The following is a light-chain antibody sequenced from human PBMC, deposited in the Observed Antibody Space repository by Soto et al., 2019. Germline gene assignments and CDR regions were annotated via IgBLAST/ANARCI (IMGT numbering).Light chain of an antibody. CDR3: QHSYILFSTT. V-gene: IGKV1-39*01. CDR1: QTIANY. Sequence: DIQMTQSPSSLSASIGDRVTITCRANQTIANYLNWYQQNPGKAPKLLIYAASSLQGGVPSRFSGSGSGTDFTLTITSLQPEDFSNYYCQHSYILFSTTFGQGTKVDIK. J-gene: IGKJ1*01. CDR2: AAS.